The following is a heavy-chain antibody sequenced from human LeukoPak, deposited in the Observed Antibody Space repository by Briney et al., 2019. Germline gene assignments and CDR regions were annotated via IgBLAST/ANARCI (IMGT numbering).Heavy chain of an antibody. CDR3: ARGGYSNANKFYYYGMDV. CDR1: GFIFSSYE. V-gene: IGHV3-48*03. CDR2: ISNGGSTI. D-gene: IGHD4-11*01. Sequence: GGSLRLSCAASGFIFSSYEMNWVRQAPGKGLEWVSYISNGGSTIYYADSVKGRFTISRDNAKNSLYLQMNSLRAEDTAVYYCARGGYSNANKFYYYGMDVWGQGTTVTV. J-gene: IGHJ6*02.